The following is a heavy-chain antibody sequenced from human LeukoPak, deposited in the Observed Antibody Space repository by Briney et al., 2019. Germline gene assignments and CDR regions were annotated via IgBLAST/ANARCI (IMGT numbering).Heavy chain of an antibody. CDR1: GFTFSSYA. Sequence: SAGSLRLSCAASGFTFSSYAMHWVRQAPGKGLEWVAVISYDGSNKYYADSVKGRFTISRDNSKNTLYLQLNSLRAEDTAVYFCASSSWSSEYFHYWGQGTLVTVSS. CDR3: ASSSWSSEYFHY. CDR2: ISYDGSNK. J-gene: IGHJ1*01. D-gene: IGHD6-13*01. V-gene: IGHV3-30*14.